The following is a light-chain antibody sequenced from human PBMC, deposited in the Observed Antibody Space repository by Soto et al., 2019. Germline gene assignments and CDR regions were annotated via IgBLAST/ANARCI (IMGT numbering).Light chain of an antibody. CDR3: QQYNSYPWT. Sequence: DIQMTQSPSTLSASVGDRVTITCRASQSISSWLAWYQQKPGKAPKLLIYKASSLESGVPSRFSDSGSGTEFTFTISSLQPDDFATYYCQQYNSYPWTFGQGTKVEIK. CDR2: KAS. J-gene: IGKJ1*01. V-gene: IGKV1-5*03. CDR1: QSISSW.